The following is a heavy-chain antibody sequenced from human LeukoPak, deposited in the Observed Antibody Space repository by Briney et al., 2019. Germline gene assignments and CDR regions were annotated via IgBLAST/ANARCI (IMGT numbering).Heavy chain of an antibody. J-gene: IGHJ4*02. CDR2: IGSSSSYI. V-gene: IGHV3-21*01. CDR1: GFTFSSYS. Sequence: GGSLRLSCAASGFTFSSYSMNWVRQAPGRGLEWVSTIGSSSSYIYYADSVKGRFTISRDNAKNSLYLQMNSLRAEDTAVYYCARSSGWIDYWGQGTLVTVSS. D-gene: IGHD6-19*01. CDR3: ARSSGWIDY.